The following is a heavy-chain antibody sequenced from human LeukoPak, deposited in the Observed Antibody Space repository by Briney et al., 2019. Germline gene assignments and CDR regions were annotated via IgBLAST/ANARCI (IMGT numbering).Heavy chain of an antibody. V-gene: IGHV3-48*03. J-gene: IGHJ4*02. CDR3: ARANGGGVDY. CDR2: ISSSGSTI. CDR1: GFTLSSYE. D-gene: IGHD2-21*01. Sequence: GGSLRLSCAASGFTLSSYEMNSVRQDPGRGLEWVSYISSSGSTIYYTESVKGRLTLSRDNAKNSLYLQKNSLRAEDTAVYYWARANGGGVDYWGQGTLLTVSS.